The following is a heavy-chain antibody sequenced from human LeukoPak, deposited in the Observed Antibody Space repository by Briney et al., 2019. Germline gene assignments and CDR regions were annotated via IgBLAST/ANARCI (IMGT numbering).Heavy chain of an antibody. Sequence: ASVKVSCKASGYTFTGYYMHWVRQAPGQGLEWMGWINPNSGGTNYAQKFQGRVTMTRDTSISTAYMELSRLRSDDTAVYYCARDRDYVWGSYRPYGNWFDPWGQGTLVIVSS. J-gene: IGHJ5*02. CDR2: INPNSGGT. V-gene: IGHV1-2*02. CDR3: ARDRDYVWGSYRPYGNWFDP. CDR1: GYTFTGYY. D-gene: IGHD3-16*02.